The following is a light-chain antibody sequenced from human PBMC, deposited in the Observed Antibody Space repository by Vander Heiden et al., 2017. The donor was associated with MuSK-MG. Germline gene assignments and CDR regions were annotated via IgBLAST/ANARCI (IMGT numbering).Light chain of an antibody. Sequence: EIVLTQSPGTLSLSPGERATLSCRASQSVSSSYLAWYQQKPGQAPRLLIYGASSRATGIPDRFSGSGYGTDFTLTIRRLEPEDFAVYYCQQDGSSPPYTFGQGTKLEI. CDR2: GAS. CDR3: QQDGSSPPYT. J-gene: IGKJ2*01. CDR1: QSVSSSY. V-gene: IGKV3-20*01.